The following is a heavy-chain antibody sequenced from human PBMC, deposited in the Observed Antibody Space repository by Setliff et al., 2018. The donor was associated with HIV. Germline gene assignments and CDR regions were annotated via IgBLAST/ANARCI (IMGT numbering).Heavy chain of an antibody. Sequence: PSETLSLTCTVSGGSTSTSGYYWGWIRQPPGKGREWIGSIYSSGSTYYNPSLKSRVTISVDTSKNQFSLKLKSVTAADTAVYYCATSAESGGSSGQYHYWGQGTLVTVSS. CDR1: GGSTSTSGYY. D-gene: IGHD6-19*01. CDR3: ATSAESGGSSGQYHY. V-gene: IGHV4-39*01. CDR2: IYSSGST. J-gene: IGHJ4*02.